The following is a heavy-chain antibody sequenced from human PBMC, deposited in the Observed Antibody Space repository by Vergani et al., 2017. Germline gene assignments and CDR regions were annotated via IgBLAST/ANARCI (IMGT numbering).Heavy chain of an antibody. CDR1: GGSISSSSYY. CDR2: MYYSGST. D-gene: IGHD3-10*01. CDR3: ASEDGVRGVIRY. Sequence: QLQLQESGPGLVKPSETLSLTCTVSGGSISSSSYYWGWIRQPPGKGLEWIGSMYYSGSTYYNPSLKSRVTISVDTSKNQFSRKLNSVTAADTAVYYCASEDGVRGVIRYWGQGTLVTVSS. J-gene: IGHJ4*02. V-gene: IGHV4-39*01.